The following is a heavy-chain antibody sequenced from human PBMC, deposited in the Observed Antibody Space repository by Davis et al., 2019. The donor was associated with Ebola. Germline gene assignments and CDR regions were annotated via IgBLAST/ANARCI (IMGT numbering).Heavy chain of an antibody. CDR1: GGSFSGYY. J-gene: IGHJ4*02. V-gene: IGHV4-34*01. CDR2: INHSGST. D-gene: IGHD6-13*01. Sequence: SETLSLTCAVYGGSFSGYYWSWIRQPPGKGLEWIGEINHSGSTNYNPSLKSRVTISVDTSKNQFSLKLSSVTAADTAVYYCARGRGIAAVRFDYWGQGTVVTVSS. CDR3: ARGRGIAAVRFDY.